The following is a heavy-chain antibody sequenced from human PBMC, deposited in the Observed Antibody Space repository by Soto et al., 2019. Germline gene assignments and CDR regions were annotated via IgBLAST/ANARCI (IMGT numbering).Heavy chain of an antibody. CDR1: GFTFSSYG. CDR3: AKGDSSGYYVY. D-gene: IGHD3-22*01. CDR2: ISYDGSNK. V-gene: IGHV3-30*18. J-gene: IGHJ4*02. Sequence: GSLRLSCAASGFTFSSYGMHWVRQAPGKGLEWVAVISYDGSNKYYADSVKGRFTISRDNSKSTLYLQMNSLRAEDTAVYYCAKGDSSGYYVYWGQGTLVTVSS.